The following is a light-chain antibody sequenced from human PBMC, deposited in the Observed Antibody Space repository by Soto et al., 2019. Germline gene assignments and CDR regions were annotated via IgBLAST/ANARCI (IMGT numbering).Light chain of an antibody. Sequence: DIQMTQSPSTLSASVGDRVTITCRASQSISDWLDWYQQKPGKAPKLLIYDASTLQSGVPSRFSGSGSGTEFTLTISSLQPDDFANYYCQEYKSATFGQGTKLEIE. CDR3: QEYKSAT. J-gene: IGKJ2*01. CDR1: QSISDW. CDR2: DAS. V-gene: IGKV1-5*01.